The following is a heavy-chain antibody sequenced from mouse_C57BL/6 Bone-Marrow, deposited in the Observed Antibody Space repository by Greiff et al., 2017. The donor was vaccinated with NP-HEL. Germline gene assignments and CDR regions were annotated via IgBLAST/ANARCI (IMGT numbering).Heavy chain of an antibody. CDR1: GFNIKDDY. Sequence: VQLKQSGAELVRPGASVKLSCTASGFNIKDDYMHWVKQRPEQGLEWIGWIDPENGDTEYASKFQGKATITADTSSNTAYLQLSSLTSEDTAVYYCTTAGVARYWGQGTTLTVSS. D-gene: IGHD1-1*01. J-gene: IGHJ2*01. CDR2: IDPENGDT. V-gene: IGHV14-4*01. CDR3: TTAGVARY.